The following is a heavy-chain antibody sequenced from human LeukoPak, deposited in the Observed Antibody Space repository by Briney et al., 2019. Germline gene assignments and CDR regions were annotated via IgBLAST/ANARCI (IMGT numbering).Heavy chain of an antibody. CDR1: SGSMNSYY. Sequence: SETPSLTCSVSSGSMNSYYWSWIRQSPGKGLEWIGYIYYSGSTNYNPSLKSRVTISVDTSKNQFSLKLSSVTAADTAVYYCARHVWLQPFDYWGQGTLVTVSS. D-gene: IGHD5-18*01. V-gene: IGHV4-59*08. J-gene: IGHJ4*02. CDR3: ARHVWLQPFDY. CDR2: IYYSGST.